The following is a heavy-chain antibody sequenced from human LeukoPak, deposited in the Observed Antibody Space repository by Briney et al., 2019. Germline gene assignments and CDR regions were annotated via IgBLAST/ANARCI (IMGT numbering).Heavy chain of an antibody. CDR1: GFTFSSYA. J-gene: IGHJ4*02. CDR2: ISGSGGST. D-gene: IGHD3-9*01. CDR3: VKAVDGIRYFDRTIDY. Sequence: GGSLRLSCAASGFTFSSYAMSWVRQAPGKGLEWVSAISGSGGSTYYADSVKGRFTISRDNSKNTLYLQMNSMRAEDTAVYFCVKAVDGIRYFDRTIDYWGQGTLVTVSS. V-gene: IGHV3-23*01.